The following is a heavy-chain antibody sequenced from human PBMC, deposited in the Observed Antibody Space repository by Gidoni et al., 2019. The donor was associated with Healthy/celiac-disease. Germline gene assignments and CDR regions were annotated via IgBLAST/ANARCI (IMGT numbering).Heavy chain of an antibody. CDR3: ARGITVTKGYWYFDL. D-gene: IGHD4-17*01. Sequence: QVQLVESGGGVVQPGRSLRLSCAASGFTFSSYGMHWVRQAPGKGLEWVAVIWYDGSNKYYADSVKGRFTISRDNSKNTLYLQMNSLRAEDTAVYYCARGITVTKGYWYFDLWGRGTLVTVSS. CDR1: GFTFSSYG. J-gene: IGHJ2*01. CDR2: IWYDGSNK. V-gene: IGHV3-33*01.